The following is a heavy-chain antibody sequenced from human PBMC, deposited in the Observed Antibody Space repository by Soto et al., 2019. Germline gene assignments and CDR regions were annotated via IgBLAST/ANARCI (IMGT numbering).Heavy chain of an antibody. CDR1: GGSISSYY. J-gene: IGHJ4*02. Sequence: PSETLSLTCTVSGGSISSYYWSWIRQPPGKGLEWIGYIYYSGSTNYNPSLKSRVTISVDTSKNQFSLKLSSVTAADTAVYYCARGLTYYYDSSGYYEGYYFDYWGQGTLGTGSP. D-gene: IGHD3-22*01. V-gene: IGHV4-59*01. CDR2: IYYSGST. CDR3: ARGLTYYYDSSGYYEGYYFDY.